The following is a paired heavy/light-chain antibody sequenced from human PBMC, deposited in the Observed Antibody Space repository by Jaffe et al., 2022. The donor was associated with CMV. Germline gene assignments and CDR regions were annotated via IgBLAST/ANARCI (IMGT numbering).Light chain of an antibody. CDR1: QSLSSNS. V-gene: IGKV3-20*01. CDR3: QQYATSPWT. CDR2: GAS. Sequence: EIVLTQSPGTLSLSPGESATLSCRANQSLSSNSLAWYQQRPGQAPRLLIYGASSGATGISDRFSGSGSGTDFTLTISRLEPEDFAVYFCQQYATSPWTFGQGTKVEIK. J-gene: IGKJ1*01.
Heavy chain of an antibody. J-gene: IGHJ3*01. D-gene: IGHD3-22*01. CDR3: AKEGVYDSSGFDPFDV. CDR1: GGSISSNNW. V-gene: IGHV4-4*02. CDR2: IYHSGST. Sequence: QVQLQESGPGLVKPSGTLSLTCAVSGGSISSNNWWSWVRQSPGKGLEWIGEIYHSGSTNYNPSLKSRATISLDKSKNQFSLKLTSVTAADTAVYYCAKEGVYDSSGFDPFDVWGRGTMVTVSS.